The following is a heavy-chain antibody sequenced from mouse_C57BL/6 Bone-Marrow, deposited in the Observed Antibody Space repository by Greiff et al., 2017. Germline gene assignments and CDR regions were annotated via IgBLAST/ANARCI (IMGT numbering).Heavy chain of an antibody. CDR1: GYTFTSYG. V-gene: IGHV1-81*01. CDR2: IYPRSGNT. CDR3: ERGEVTTVVATPFAY. J-gene: IGHJ3*01. D-gene: IGHD1-1*01. Sequence: QVQLKESGAELARPGASVKLSCKASGYTFTSYGISWVKQRTGQGLEWIGEIYPRSGNTYYNEKFKGKATLTADKSSSTAYMELRSLTSEDSAVYVCERGEVTTVVATPFAYWGQGTLVTVSA.